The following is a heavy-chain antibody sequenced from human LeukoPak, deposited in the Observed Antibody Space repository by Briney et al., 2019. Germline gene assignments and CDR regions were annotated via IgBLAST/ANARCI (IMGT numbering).Heavy chain of an antibody. D-gene: IGHD6-19*01. CDR1: GFTFGSYS. CDR3: ARSGAVAPQIDAFYI. CDR2: ISSSSSYI. V-gene: IGHV3-21*01. Sequence: GGSLRLSCAASGFTFGSYSMNWVRQAPGKGLEWVSSISSSSSYIYYADSVKGRFTISRDNAKNSLYLQMNSLRAEDTAVYYCARSGAVAPQIDAFYIWGQGTMVTVSS. J-gene: IGHJ3*02.